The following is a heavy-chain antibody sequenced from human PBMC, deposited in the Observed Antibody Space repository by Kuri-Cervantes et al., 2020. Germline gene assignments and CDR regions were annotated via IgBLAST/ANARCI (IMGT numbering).Heavy chain of an antibody. CDR2: IIPIFGTA. Sequence: SVKVSCKASGGTFSSYAISWVRQAPGQGLEWMGGIIPIFGTANYAQKFQGRVTITADKSTSTAYMELSSLRSEDTAVYYCAVVLRYFDLVGPLIGHWGQGTLVTVSS. CDR3: AVVLRYFDLVGPLIGH. D-gene: IGHD3-9*01. J-gene: IGHJ5*02. CDR1: GGTFSSYA. V-gene: IGHV1-69*06.